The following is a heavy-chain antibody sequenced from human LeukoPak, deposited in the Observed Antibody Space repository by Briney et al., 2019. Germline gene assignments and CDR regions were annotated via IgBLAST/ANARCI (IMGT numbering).Heavy chain of an antibody. J-gene: IGHJ4*02. V-gene: IGHV4-59*08. CDR1: GGSISSYY. CDR2: IYYSGST. D-gene: IGHD4-17*01. CDR3: ARHLLDGDYQLINFDF. Sequence: ASETLSLTCTFSGGSISSYYWSWIRQPPGKGLEWIAYIYYSGSTNYNPSLKSRVTISVDTSKNQFSLKLRSVTAADTAVYYCARHLLDGDYQLINFDFWGQGTLVTVSS.